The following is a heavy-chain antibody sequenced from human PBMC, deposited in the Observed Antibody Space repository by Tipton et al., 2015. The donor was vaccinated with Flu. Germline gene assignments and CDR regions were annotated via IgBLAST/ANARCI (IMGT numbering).Heavy chain of an antibody. J-gene: IGHJ5*02. V-gene: IGHV4-59*01. Sequence: TLSLTCAVYGGSFSGYYWSWIRQPPGKGLEWIGNIYYSGSTNYNPSLKSRVTISVDTSKNQFSLKLSSVTAADTAVYYCARCRYCSSTSCYALGWFDPWGQGTLVTVSS. CDR1: GGSFSGYY. CDR3: ARCRYCSSTSCYALGWFDP. CDR2: IYYSGST. D-gene: IGHD2-2*01.